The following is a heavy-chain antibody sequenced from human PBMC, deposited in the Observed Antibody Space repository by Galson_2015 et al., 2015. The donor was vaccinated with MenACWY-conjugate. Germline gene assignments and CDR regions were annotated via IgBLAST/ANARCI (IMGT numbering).Heavy chain of an antibody. CDR1: GFTFSDHW. Sequence: SLRLSCAASGFTFSDHWMHWVRQGPGKGLEWVSRIDSVGGRITYADSVKGRFTISRDNAKNTLYLQMNSLRVEDTAVYYCSRGGVDKLNIVRGISDIWGQGPMVTVSS. D-gene: IGHD1-26*01. CDR2: IDSVGGRI. V-gene: IGHV3-74*01. J-gene: IGHJ3*02. CDR3: SRGGVDKLNIVRGISDI.